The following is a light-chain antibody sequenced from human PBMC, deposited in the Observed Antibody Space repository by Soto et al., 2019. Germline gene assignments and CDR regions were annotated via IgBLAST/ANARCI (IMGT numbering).Light chain of an antibody. Sequence: DIQMTQSPSSLSASVGDRVALTCRASQNIGNYLSWYAQKPGKAPKLLIYGASSLQSGVPSRFSGSGSGTHFTLTISSLQPEDFATYYCQQNDSIPFTFGQGTKLEMK. CDR1: QNIGNY. V-gene: IGKV1-39*01. CDR3: QQNDSIPFT. J-gene: IGKJ2*01. CDR2: GAS.